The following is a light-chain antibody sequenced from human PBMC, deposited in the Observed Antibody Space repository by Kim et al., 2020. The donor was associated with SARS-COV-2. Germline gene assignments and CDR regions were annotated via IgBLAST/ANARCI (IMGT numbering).Light chain of an antibody. CDR3: ATWDNSLNGLV. J-gene: IGLJ2*01. CDR2: DND. V-gene: IGLV1-51*01. Sequence: GQKVTISCSGSNSNIGKNYVSWYQQLPGTAPKLLIYDNDKRHSGIPDRFSGSKSGTSATLDITGLQTGHEADYYCATWDNSLNGLVFGGGTQLTVL. CDR1: NSNIGKNY.